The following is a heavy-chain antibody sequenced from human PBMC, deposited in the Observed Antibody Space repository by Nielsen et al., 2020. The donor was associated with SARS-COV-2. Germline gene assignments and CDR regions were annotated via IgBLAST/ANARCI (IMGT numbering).Heavy chain of an antibody. CDR1: GFTFDDYA. J-gene: IGHJ4*02. Sequence: GGSLRLSCAASGFTFDDYAMHWVRQAPGKGLEWVSGISWNSGSIGYADSVKGRFTISRDNAKNSLYLQMNSLRAEDTALYYCASYYYDSSGYYPLEYWGQGTLATVSS. D-gene: IGHD3-22*01. CDR2: ISWNSGSI. CDR3: ASYYYDSSGYYPLEY. V-gene: IGHV3-9*01.